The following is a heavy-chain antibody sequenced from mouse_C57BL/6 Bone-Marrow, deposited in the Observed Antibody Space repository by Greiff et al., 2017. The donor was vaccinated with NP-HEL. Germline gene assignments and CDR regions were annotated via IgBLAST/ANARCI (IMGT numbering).Heavy chain of an antibody. D-gene: IGHD4-1*01. CDR1: GFTFSSYA. Sequence: EVMLVESGGGLVKPGGSLKLSCAASGFTFSSYAMSWVRQTPEKRLEWVATISDGGSYTYYPDNVKGRFTISRDNAKHNLYLQMSHLKSEDTAMYYCARDRDFYNWDYFDYWGQGTTLTVSS. V-gene: IGHV5-4*01. CDR3: ARDRDFYNWDYFDY. J-gene: IGHJ2*01. CDR2: ISDGGSYT.